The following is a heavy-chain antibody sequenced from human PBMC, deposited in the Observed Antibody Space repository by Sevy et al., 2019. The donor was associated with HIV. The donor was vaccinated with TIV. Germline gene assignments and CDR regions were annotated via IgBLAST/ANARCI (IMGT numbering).Heavy chain of an antibody. CDR3: TRWSGSQSIFDY. J-gene: IGHJ4*02. CDR2: FKSKAHGGTA. CDR1: GFTFGDYC. D-gene: IGHD1-26*01. V-gene: IGHV3-49*04. Sequence: GVLRLSCATSGFTFGDYCMRWVRQAPGKGLEWISFFKSKAHGGTAENAASVKDRFTISRDDSKGIVYLQMNNLKTEDTAVYFCTRWSGSQSIFDYWGQGTLVTVSS.